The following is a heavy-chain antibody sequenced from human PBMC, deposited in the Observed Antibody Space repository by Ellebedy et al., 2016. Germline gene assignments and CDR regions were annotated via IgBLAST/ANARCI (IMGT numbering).Heavy chain of an antibody. D-gene: IGHD3-22*01. CDR2: INPSGGST. Sequence: ASVKVSCKASGYTFTSYYMHWVRQAPGQGLEWMGIINPSGGSTSYAQKFQGRVTMTRDTSTSTVYMELSSLRSEDTAVYYCARDYPTAYDTPGLGMDVWGQGTTVTVSS. CDR1: GYTFTSYY. J-gene: IGHJ6*02. V-gene: IGHV1-46*01. CDR3: ARDYPTAYDTPGLGMDV.